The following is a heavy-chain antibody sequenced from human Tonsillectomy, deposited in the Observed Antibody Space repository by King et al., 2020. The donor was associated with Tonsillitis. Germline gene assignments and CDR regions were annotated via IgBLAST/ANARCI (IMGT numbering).Heavy chain of an antibody. J-gene: IGHJ2*01. D-gene: IGHD6-13*01. V-gene: IGHV4-59*01. Sequence: QLQESGPGLVKPSETLSLTCTVSGGSISSYYWSWIRQPPGEALEWIGVIYYTGSTNYNPSLKSRVTISIDTSKNQFSMRLSSVNAADTAVYYCARVHSSSYWYFDLWGRGTLVTVSS. CDR1: GGSISSYY. CDR3: ARVHSSSYWYFDL. CDR2: IYYTGST.